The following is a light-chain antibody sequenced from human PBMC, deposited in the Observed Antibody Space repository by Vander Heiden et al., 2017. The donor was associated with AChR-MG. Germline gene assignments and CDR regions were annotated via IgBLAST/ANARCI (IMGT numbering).Light chain of an antibody. V-gene: IGKV3D-15*01. CDR3: QQYNNWPPIT. CDR1: QSVSSN. CDR2: GAS. Sequence: EIVMTQSPATLSVLPGERAALSCRASQSVSSNLAWYQQKPGQAPRLLISGASTRATGIPARFSGSGSGTEFTLTISSLQSEDFAVYYCQQYNNWPPITFGQGTRLEIK. J-gene: IGKJ5*01.